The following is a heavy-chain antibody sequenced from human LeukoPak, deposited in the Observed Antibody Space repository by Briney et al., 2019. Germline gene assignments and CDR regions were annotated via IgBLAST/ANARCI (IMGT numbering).Heavy chain of an antibody. Sequence: GGSLRLSCAASGFTFSSYGMHWVRQAPGKGLEWVAVIWYDGSNKYYADSVKGRFTISRDNSKNTLYLQMNSLRAEDTAVYYCARENHCSGGSCYSRYYYYGMDVWGQGTTVTVSS. CDR2: IWYDGSNK. V-gene: IGHV3-33*01. CDR1: GFTFSSYG. D-gene: IGHD2-15*01. CDR3: ARENHCSGGSCYSRYYYYGMDV. J-gene: IGHJ6*02.